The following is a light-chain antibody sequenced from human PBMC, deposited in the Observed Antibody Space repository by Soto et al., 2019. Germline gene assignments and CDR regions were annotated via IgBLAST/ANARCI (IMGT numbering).Light chain of an antibody. V-gene: IGLV3-21*04. CDR2: YDN. J-gene: IGLJ3*02. CDR1: NIGSKS. CDR3: QVWDSSSDHVV. Sequence: SYELTQPPSVSVAPGKTARITCGGNNIGSKSVHWYQQKPGQAPRLVISYDNDRPSGIPERFSGYDSGNTATLTISRVEVGDEADYYCQVWDSSSDHVVFGGGTKLTVL.